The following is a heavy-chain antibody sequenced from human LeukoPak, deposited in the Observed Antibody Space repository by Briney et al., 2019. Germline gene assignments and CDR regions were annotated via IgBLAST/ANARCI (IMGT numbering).Heavy chain of an antibody. CDR2: LTGDGNT. CDR1: GFTVSSNY. V-gene: IGHV3-53*01. J-gene: IGHJ4*02. Sequence: PGGSLRLSCAASGFTVSSNYMSWVRQAPGKGLEWVSVLTGDGNTYYADPVKGRFTNSRDDSKNTLFLQMNSLRAEDTAVYFCAKVKWKLIGYFDYWGQGTLVTVSS. D-gene: IGHD1-20*01. CDR3: AKVKWKLIGYFDY.